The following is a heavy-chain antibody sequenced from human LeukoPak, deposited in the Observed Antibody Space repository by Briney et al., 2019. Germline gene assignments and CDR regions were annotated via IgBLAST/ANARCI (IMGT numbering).Heavy chain of an antibody. J-gene: IGHJ5*02. CDR2: IYYSGST. D-gene: IGHD2-15*01. CDR3: ASSLEDCSGGSCYPGDWFDP. V-gene: IGHV4-59*01. Sequence: SETLSLTCTVSGGSISSYYWSWIRQPPGKGLEWIGYIYYSGSTNYNPSLKSRVTISVDTSKNQFSLKLSSVTAADTAAYYCASSLEDCSGGSCYPGDWFDPWGQGTLVTVSS. CDR1: GGSISSYY.